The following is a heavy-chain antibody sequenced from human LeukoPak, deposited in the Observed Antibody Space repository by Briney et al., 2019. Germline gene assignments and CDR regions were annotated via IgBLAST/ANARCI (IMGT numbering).Heavy chain of an antibody. Sequence: SETLSLTCAVYGGSFSGYYWSWIRQPPGKGLEWIGEINHSGSTNYNPSLKSRVTISVDTSKNQFSLKLSSVTAADTAVYYCASRGSYYRYNWFDPWGQGTLVTVSS. V-gene: IGHV4-34*01. CDR1: GGSFSGYY. CDR2: INHSGST. J-gene: IGHJ5*02. D-gene: IGHD3-10*01. CDR3: ASRGSYYRYNWFDP.